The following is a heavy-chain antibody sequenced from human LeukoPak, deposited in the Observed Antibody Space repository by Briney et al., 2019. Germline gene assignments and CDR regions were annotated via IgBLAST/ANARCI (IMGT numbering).Heavy chain of an antibody. Sequence: SETLSLTCTVSGGSISSYYWSWIRQPPGKGLEWIGYIYYSGSTNYNPSLKSRVTISVDTSKNQLSLKLSSVTAADTAVYHCARCSGGTCYQSGYLDYWGQGTLVTVSS. CDR3: ARCSGGTCYQSGYLDY. CDR1: GGSISSYY. J-gene: IGHJ4*02. CDR2: IYYSGST. D-gene: IGHD2-15*01. V-gene: IGHV4-59*01.